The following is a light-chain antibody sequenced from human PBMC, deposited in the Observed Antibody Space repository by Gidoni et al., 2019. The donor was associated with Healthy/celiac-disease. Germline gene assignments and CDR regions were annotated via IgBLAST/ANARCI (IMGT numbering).Light chain of an antibody. CDR1: SSDVGGYNS. CDR2: EVS. J-gene: IGLJ2*01. Sequence: QSALTQPPSASGLPGQSVTISCTGTSSDVGGYNSVSWYQQHPGNAPKLMIYEVSKRPTVLPDRFSGSKSGTTASLTVSGLQAEDEAYYYCSSYAGSNNLVFGGGTKLTVL. CDR3: SSYAGSNNLV. V-gene: IGLV2-8*01.